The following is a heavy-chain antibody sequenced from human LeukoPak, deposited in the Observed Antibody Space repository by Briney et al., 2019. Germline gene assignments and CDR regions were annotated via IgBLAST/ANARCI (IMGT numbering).Heavy chain of an antibody. CDR1: GGAITNYY. D-gene: IGHD6-19*01. J-gene: IGHJ5*01. V-gene: IGHV4-59*01. CDR3: ARDKGSGWFDY. Sequence: SETLSLTCGVSGGAITNYYWNWIRQAPGKGLEWLGYIYYTGSTTYNPSVKSRITISLDTSKKQISLKLRSVTAADTAVYYCARDKGSGWFDYWGQGTLVTVSS. CDR2: IYYTGST.